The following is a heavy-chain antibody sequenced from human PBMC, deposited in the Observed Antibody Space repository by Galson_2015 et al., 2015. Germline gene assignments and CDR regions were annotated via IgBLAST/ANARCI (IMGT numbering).Heavy chain of an antibody. J-gene: IGHJ4*02. D-gene: IGHD3-10*01. CDR2: IYPGDSDT. CDR3: ARTLGGLRGEFDY. Sequence: QSGAEVKKPGESLQISCEASGYSFTNYWIAWVRQMSGKGPEWMGIIYPGDSDTRYSPSFQGQVTISADKSISTAYLQWSSLKASDAAMYYCARTLGGLRGEFDYWGQGTLVTVSS. CDR1: GYSFTNYW. V-gene: IGHV5-51*03.